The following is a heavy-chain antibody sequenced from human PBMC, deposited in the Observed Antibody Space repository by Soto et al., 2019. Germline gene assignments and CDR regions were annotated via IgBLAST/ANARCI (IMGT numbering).Heavy chain of an antibody. CDR1: GGSITSSEYY. J-gene: IGHJ4*02. V-gene: IGHV4-39*01. CDR2: IYYSGSS. D-gene: IGHD1-1*01. Sequence: SETLSLTCTVSGGSITSSEYYWAWIRQPPGKGLQFVGTIYYSGSSYSNPSLKSRLSMSVDTSKNQFSLTMKSVTAADTGVYYCASHPLNWSGADSWGQGVLVTVSS. CDR3: ASHPLNWSGADS.